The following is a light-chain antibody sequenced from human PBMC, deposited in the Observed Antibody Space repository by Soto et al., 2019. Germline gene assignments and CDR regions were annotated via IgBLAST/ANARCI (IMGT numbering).Light chain of an antibody. Sequence: AIPLTQSPSSLSASVGDRVTITCRASQGISSAVAGYQQKPGKPPKLLMYDASSLESGVPPRFSGSGSGTDFTLSISSLQHEDFATYYCQQFNNYPLTFGQGTRLEIK. V-gene: IGKV1D-13*01. J-gene: IGKJ5*01. CDR1: QGISSA. CDR2: DAS. CDR3: QQFNNYPLT.